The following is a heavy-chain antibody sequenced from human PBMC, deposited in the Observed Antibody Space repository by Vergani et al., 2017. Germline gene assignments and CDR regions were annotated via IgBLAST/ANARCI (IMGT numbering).Heavy chain of an antibody. CDR2: IYTSGST. D-gene: IGHD3-10*01. Sequence: QVQLQESGPGLVKPSQTLSLTCTVSGGSISSGSYYWSWIRQPAGKGLEWIGRIYTSGSTNYNPSLKSRVTISVDTSKNQFSLKLSSVTAADTAVYYCARGRARGQYYYYYMDVWGKGTTVTVSS. CDR3: ARGRARGQYYYYYMDV. CDR1: GGSISSGSYY. J-gene: IGHJ6*03. V-gene: IGHV4-61*02.